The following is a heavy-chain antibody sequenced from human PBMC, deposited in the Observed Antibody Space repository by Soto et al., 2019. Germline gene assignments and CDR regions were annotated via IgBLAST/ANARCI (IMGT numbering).Heavy chain of an antibody. J-gene: IGHJ3*02. Sequence: GESLKISCKGSGYSFTSYWIGWVRQMPGKGLEWMGIIYPGDSDTGYSPSFQGQVTISADKSISTAYLQWSSLKASDTAMYYCARSLSYSSSWYDAFDIWGQGTMVTVSS. CDR3: ARSLSYSSSWYDAFDI. CDR1: GYSFTSYW. D-gene: IGHD6-13*01. V-gene: IGHV5-51*01. CDR2: IYPGDSDT.